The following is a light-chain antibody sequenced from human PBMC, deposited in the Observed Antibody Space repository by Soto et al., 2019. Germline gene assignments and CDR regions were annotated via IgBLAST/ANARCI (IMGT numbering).Light chain of an antibody. CDR1: QSVSSY. V-gene: IGKV3-11*01. Sequence: EIVLTQSPATLSLSLGERATLSCRASQSVSSYLAWYQQKPGQAPRLLIYDASNMATGIPARFSGRGSGTGFTLIITSLEPEDFAVYYYHRRNNWPAYTFGQGTKLEIK. CDR2: DAS. J-gene: IGKJ2*01. CDR3: HRRNNWPAYT.